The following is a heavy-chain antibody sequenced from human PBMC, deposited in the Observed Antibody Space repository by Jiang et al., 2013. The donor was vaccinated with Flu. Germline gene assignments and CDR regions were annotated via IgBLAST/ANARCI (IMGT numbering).Heavy chain of an antibody. J-gene: IGHJ4*02. CDR1: GGSISSGSYY. Sequence: LLKPSETLSLNCTVSGGSISSGSYYWGWIRQPPGKGLEWIGSIYYSGNTYYNPSLKSRVSISVDMSKNQFSLQLSSVTAADTAIFYCARRVTVAGKPFDYWGQGTLVTVSS. V-gene: IGHV4-39*01. CDR3: ARRVTVAGKPFDY. D-gene: IGHD6-19*01. CDR2: IYYSGNT.